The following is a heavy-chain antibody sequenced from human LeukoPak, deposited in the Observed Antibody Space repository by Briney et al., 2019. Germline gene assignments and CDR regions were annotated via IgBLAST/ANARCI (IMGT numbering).Heavy chain of an antibody. V-gene: IGHV3-23*01. J-gene: IGHJ3*02. D-gene: IGHD5-24*01. CDR3: ATFAGGMGTIWGAFDI. Sequence: GGSLRLSCAASGFTFSSYAMRWVRQAPGKGLEWVSTISGSGGSIYYADSVKGRFTISRDNSKNTLYLQMSSLRSDDTAVYYCATFAGGMGTIWGAFDIWGQGAVVTVSS. CDR1: GFTFSSYA. CDR2: ISGSGGSI.